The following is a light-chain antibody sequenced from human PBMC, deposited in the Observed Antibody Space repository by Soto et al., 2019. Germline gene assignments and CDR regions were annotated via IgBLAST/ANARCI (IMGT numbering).Light chain of an antibody. Sequence: DIQMTQSPSTLSASVGDTVTITCRASQSVDSWLAWYQQKPGKAPKVLIYKASTLESGVPSRFSGSGSGTEFTLTISSLQPDDSATYYCQQYQSLWTFGQGTKVEIK. CDR3: QQYQSLWT. V-gene: IGKV1-5*03. CDR2: KAS. CDR1: QSVDSW. J-gene: IGKJ1*01.